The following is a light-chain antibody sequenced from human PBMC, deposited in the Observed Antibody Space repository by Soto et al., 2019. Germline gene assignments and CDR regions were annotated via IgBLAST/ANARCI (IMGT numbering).Light chain of an antibody. V-gene: IGKV3-20*01. CDR1: QSVSSSY. J-gene: IGKJ2*01. CDR2: GAS. Sequence: EIVLTQSPGTLSWSPGERATLSCRASQSVSSSYLAWYQQKPGQAPRLLLYGASSRATGIPDRFSGSGSGKDFTLTISRLEPEDFAVYFCQQYGNSPVTFGQGTKLEIK. CDR3: QQYGNSPVT.